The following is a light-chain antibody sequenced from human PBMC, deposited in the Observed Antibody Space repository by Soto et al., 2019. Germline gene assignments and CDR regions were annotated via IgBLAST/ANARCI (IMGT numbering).Light chain of an antibody. CDR3: QTWGTGSVV. CDR1: SGHINYA. V-gene: IGLV4-69*01. CDR2: LNTDGSH. Sequence: QPVLTQSPSASASLGASVKFTCTLSSGHINYAIAWHQQQPAKGPRFLMKLNTDGSHNKGGGVPDRFSGSISGAQRYLTISNVQSEDEAVYYCQTWGTGSVVFGGGTKLTVL. J-gene: IGLJ2*01.